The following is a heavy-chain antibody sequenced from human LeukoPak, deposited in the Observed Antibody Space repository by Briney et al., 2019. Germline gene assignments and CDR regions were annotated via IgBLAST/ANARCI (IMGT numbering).Heavy chain of an antibody. V-gene: IGHV3-30*14. CDR3: ARVDTDSGILA. CDR1: GFTFSNYA. Sequence: GGSLRLSYAASGFTFSNYAMHWVRQAPGKGLEWVAFISYDENNKYYADSVKGRFTISRDNSKNTLYLQMSNLRAEDTALYYCARVDTDSGILAWGQGTLVTVSS. J-gene: IGHJ5*02. CDR2: ISYDENNK. D-gene: IGHD5-18*01.